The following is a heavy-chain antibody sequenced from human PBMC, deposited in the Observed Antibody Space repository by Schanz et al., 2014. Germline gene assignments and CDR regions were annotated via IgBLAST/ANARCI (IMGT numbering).Heavy chain of an antibody. D-gene: IGHD3-10*01. CDR3: ARDVDDRRGYGSVYCLGDCMDV. CDR1: GGSFSGYY. J-gene: IGHJ6*02. CDR2: IYHTGSN. Sequence: QVQLQQRGAGLLKPPETLSLTCGVFGGSFSGYYWSWIRQPPGKGLEWIGEIYHTGSNTYNPHLKSRVTTAEATSKNQLDLKLRTLTAADTAVYYCARDVDDRRGYGSVYCLGDCMDVWGQGTTVTVSS. V-gene: IGHV4-34*01.